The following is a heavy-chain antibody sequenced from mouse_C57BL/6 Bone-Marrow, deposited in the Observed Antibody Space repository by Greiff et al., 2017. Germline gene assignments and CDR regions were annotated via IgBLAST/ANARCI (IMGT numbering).Heavy chain of an antibody. J-gene: IGHJ1*03. V-gene: IGHV1-76*01. CDR2: IYPGSGNT. Sequence: SCKASGYTFTDYYINWVKQRPGQGLEWIARIYPGSGNTYYNEKFKGKATLTAEKSSSTAYMQLSSLTSEDSAVYFCARWYFDVWGTGTTVTVSS. CDR1: GYTFTDYY. CDR3: ARWYFDV.